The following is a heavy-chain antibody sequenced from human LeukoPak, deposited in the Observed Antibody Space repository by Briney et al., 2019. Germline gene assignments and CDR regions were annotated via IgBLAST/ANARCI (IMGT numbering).Heavy chain of an antibody. D-gene: IGHD3-3*01. CDR1: GFTFSSYA. J-gene: IGHJ4*02. CDR2: IRYDGSDE. CDR3: ARDLGDKFLEWFCDS. V-gene: IGHV3-33*01. Sequence: GGSLRLSCAASGFTFSSYAMHWVRQAPGKGLEWVAVIRYDGSDEYYAGSVKGRFTISRDNSRNTLYLQLNSLRAEDTALYYCARDLGDKFLEWFCDSWGQGTLVTVSS.